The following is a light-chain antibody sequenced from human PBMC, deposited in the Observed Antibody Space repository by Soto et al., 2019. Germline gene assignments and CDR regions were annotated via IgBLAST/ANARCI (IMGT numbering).Light chain of an antibody. Sequence: DIVLTQSPDSLTVSLGERATIKCKSSQSLLHTSSNQNHLAWYQQKAGQPPKLLIFWATVRESGVPDRFSGSGSGTDFTLTISRLRAEDVAVYFCQHYQLGLRTFGQGTKV. J-gene: IGKJ1*01. V-gene: IGKV4-1*01. CDR2: WAT. CDR3: QHYQLGLRT. CDR1: QSLLHTSSNQNH.